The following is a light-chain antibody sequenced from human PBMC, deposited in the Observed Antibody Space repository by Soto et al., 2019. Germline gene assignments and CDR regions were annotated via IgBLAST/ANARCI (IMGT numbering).Light chain of an antibody. CDR2: DAS. J-gene: IGKJ2*01. CDR1: QSVSSY. CDR3: PHPYT. V-gene: IGKV3-11*01. Sequence: EIVLTQSPATLSLSPGERATLSCRASQSVSSYLAWYQQKPGQAPRLLIYDASTMATGIPARFSGSGSGTDFTLPISSLEADDFAVYYCPHPYTFGQGTKLEIK.